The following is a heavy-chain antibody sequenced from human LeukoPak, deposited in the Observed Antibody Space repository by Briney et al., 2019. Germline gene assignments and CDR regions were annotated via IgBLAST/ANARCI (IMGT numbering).Heavy chain of an antibody. V-gene: IGHV1-24*01. D-gene: IGHD3-22*01. J-gene: IGHJ6*03. CDR3: ATGVGSSGYYTYYYYMDV. CDR1: GYTLTELS. CDR2: FDPEDGET. Sequence: ASVKVSCKVSGYTLTELSMHWVRQAPGKGLEWMGGFDPEDGETIYAQKFQGRVTMTEETSTDTAYMELSSLRSEDTAVYYCATGVGSSGYYTYYYYMDVWGKGTTATVSS.